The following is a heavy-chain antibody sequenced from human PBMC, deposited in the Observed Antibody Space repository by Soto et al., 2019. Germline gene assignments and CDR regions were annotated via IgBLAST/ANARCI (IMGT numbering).Heavy chain of an antibody. CDR2: IYHSGST. Sequence: QVQLQESGPGLVKPSGTLSLTCAVSSGSISSSNWWSWVRHPPGKGLEWIGEIYHSGSTNYNPSLKSRVTISVDKSTNQFSLKLSSVTAADTAVYYCAGGITVVGPSRDGFDIWGQGTMVTVSS. CDR3: AGGITVVGPSRDGFDI. D-gene: IGHD6-19*01. CDR1: SGSISSSNW. J-gene: IGHJ3*02. V-gene: IGHV4-4*02.